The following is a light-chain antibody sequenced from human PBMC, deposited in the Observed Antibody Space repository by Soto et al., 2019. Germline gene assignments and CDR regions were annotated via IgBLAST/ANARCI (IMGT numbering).Light chain of an antibody. CDR3: QQYDNSPRYT. Sequence: EIVLTQSPGTLSLTPGERATLSCRASQSVSSRHLAWYQQKPGQAPGLLIYGTSNRATGIPDRFSGSGSGTDFTLTISRLEPEDFAVYYCQQYDNSPRYTFGQGSMVDVK. CDR1: QSVSSRH. J-gene: IGKJ2*01. CDR2: GTS. V-gene: IGKV3-20*01.